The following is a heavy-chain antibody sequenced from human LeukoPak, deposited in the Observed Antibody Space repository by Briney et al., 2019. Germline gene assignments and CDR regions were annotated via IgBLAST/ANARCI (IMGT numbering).Heavy chain of an antibody. Sequence: PSETLSLTCTVSGGSIGSSSYYWGWIRQPPGKGLEWIGSIYYSGSTYYNPSLKSRVTISVDTSKNQFSLKLSSVTAADTAVYYCARNSITMVRGVTAPRHFDYWGQGTLVTVSS. V-gene: IGHV4-39*07. CDR2: IYYSGST. J-gene: IGHJ4*02. D-gene: IGHD3-10*01. CDR1: GGSIGSSSYY. CDR3: ARNSITMVRGVTAPRHFDY.